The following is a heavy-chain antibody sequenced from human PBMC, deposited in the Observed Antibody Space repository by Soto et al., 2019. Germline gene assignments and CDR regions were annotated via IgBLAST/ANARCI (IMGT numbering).Heavy chain of an antibody. CDR3: ARWGGLSCSGAVCFKKPFDY. Sequence: QVQLVQSGAEVKRPESSMKVSCKPSGGTFNNYAINWVRQAPGQGLEWMGAIIPISGTTKYAQKFQGRVTITADKSPSTVYMDLRSLRSEDTAVYYCARWGGLSCSGAVCFKKPFDYWGQGTLVTVSS. V-gene: IGHV1-69*06. J-gene: IGHJ4*02. D-gene: IGHD2-8*02. CDR1: GGTFNNYA. CDR2: IIPISGTT.